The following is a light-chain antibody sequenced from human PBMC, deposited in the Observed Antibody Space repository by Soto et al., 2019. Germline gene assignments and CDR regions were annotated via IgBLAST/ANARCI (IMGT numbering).Light chain of an antibody. J-gene: IGKJ1*01. CDR3: QQYGSSSWT. V-gene: IGKV3-20*01. CDR2: GAS. Sequence: EIVLTQSPDTLSLSPGERATLSCRASQSVSSTYLAWYQQKPGQAPRLLIYGASSRATGIPDRFSGSGSGTDFTLTISRLEPEDVGVYYCQQYGSSSWTFGQGTNVEIK. CDR1: QSVSSTY.